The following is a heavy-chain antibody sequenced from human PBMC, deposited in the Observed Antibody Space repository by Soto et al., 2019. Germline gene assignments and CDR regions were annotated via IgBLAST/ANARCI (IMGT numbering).Heavy chain of an antibody. D-gene: IGHD5-12*01. CDR3: ARILPHSGYDQVEY. CDR2: IIPIFGTA. CDR1: GGTFSSYA. Sequence: QVQLVQSGAEVKKPGSSVKVSCKASGGTFSSYAISWVRQAPGQGLEWMGGIIPIFGTANYAQKFQGRVTITADESTSTADMELSSLRSEDTAVYYCARILPHSGYDQVEYWGQGTLVTVSS. J-gene: IGHJ4*02. V-gene: IGHV1-69*01.